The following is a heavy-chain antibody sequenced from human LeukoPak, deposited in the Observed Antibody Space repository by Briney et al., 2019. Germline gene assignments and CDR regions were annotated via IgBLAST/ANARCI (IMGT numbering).Heavy chain of an antibody. J-gene: IGHJ4*02. V-gene: IGHV3-23*01. CDR1: GFTFSSYV. D-gene: IGHD3-22*01. Sequence: PGGSLRLSCAASGFTFSSYVMSWVRQAPGKGLEWVSGISGSGGSTYYADSVKGRFTISRDNSKNTLYLQMNSLRAEDTAVYYCAKDPDYYDSQMGYWGQGTLVTVSS. CDR2: ISGSGGST. CDR3: AKDPDYYDSQMGY.